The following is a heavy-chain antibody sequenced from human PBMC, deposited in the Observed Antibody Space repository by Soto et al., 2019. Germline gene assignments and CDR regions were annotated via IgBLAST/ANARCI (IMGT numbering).Heavy chain of an antibody. V-gene: IGHV4-59*01. D-gene: IGHD6-13*01. CDR3: ARDHFSSSWYHYYGMDV. CDR2: IYYSGST. CDR1: GGSISSYY. J-gene: IGHJ6*02. Sequence: SETLSLTCTVSGGSISSYYWGWIRQPPGKGLEWIGYIYYSGSTNYNPSLKSRVTISVDTSKNQFSLKLSSVTAADTAVYYCARDHFSSSWYHYYGMDVWGQGTTVTVSS.